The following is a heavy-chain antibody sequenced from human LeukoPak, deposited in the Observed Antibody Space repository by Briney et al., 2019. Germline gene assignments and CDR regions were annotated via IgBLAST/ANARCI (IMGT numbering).Heavy chain of an antibody. D-gene: IGHD4-11*01. J-gene: IGHJ4*02. CDR3: VRDSYSNYFDY. Sequence: GGSLRLSCAASGFTVNSNYMSWVRQAPGEGLEWVSFISSSSSYIDYADSVKGRFTISRDNAKNSLYLQMNSLRAEDTAVYYCVRDSYSNYFDYWGQGTLVTVSS. CDR1: GFTVNSNY. CDR2: ISSSSSYI. V-gene: IGHV3-21*01.